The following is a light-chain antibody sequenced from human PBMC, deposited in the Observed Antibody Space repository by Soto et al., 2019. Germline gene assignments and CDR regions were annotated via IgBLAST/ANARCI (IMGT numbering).Light chain of an antibody. Sequence: DIQMTQSPSTLSASVGDRVTITCRASQSISSWLAWYQQKPGKAPKLLIYKASSLASGVPSRFSGSGSGTEFTLTISSLQPYDFATYYCQKYNSYSRTFGQGTKVEIK. CDR2: KAS. CDR1: QSISSW. J-gene: IGKJ1*01. V-gene: IGKV1-5*03. CDR3: QKYNSYSRT.